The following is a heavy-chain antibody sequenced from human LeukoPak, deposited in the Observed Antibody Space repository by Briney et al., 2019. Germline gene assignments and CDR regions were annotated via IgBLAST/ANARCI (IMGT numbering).Heavy chain of an antibody. CDR1: GFTFTNYG. CDR3: GAFYDSGGYYDY. V-gene: IGHV3-23*01. J-gene: IGHJ4*02. D-gene: IGHD3-22*01. Sequence: GGSLRLSCAASGFTFTNYGMSWVRQAPGKGLEWVSGISGSGGSTYYADSVKGRFTISRDNSKNALYLQMNSLRAEDTAVYYCGAFYDSGGYYDYWGQGTLVTVSS. CDR2: ISGSGGST.